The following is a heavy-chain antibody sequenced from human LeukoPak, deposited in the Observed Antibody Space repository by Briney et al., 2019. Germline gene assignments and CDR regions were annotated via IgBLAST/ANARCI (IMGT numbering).Heavy chain of an antibody. D-gene: IGHD5-18*01. J-gene: IGHJ4*02. V-gene: IGHV4-34*01. CDR1: GGSFSGYY. CDR2: INHSGST. CDR3: ARGRRGYSYGVFDY. Sequence: SETLSLTCAVYGGSFSGYYWSWIRQPPGMGLEWIGEINHSGSTNYNPSLKSRVTISVDTSKNRFSLKLSSVTAADTAVYYCARGRRGYSYGVFDYWGQGTLVTVSS.